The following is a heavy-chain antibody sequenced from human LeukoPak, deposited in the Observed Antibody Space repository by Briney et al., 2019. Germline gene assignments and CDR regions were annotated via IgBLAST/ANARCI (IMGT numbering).Heavy chain of an antibody. V-gene: IGHV4-34*01. CDR2: INHSGST. D-gene: IGHD6-13*01. Sequence: SENLSLICAVYGGSFSGYYWSWIRQPPGQGLEWIGEINHSGSTNYNPSLKSRVTISVDTSKNQFSLKLSSVTAADTAVYYCASGSSSWYRNHAYWGQGTLVTVSS. CDR1: GGSFSGYY. CDR3: ASGSSSWYRNHAY. J-gene: IGHJ4*02.